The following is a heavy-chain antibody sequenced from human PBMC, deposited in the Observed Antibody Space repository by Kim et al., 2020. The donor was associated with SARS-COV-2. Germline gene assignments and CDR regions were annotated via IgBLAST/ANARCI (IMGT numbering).Heavy chain of an antibody. Sequence: GGSLRLSCAASGFTFSIYGMHWVRQAPGKGLEWVAVISYDGSNKYYADSVKGRFTISRDNSKNTLYLQMNSLRAEDTAVYYCARDRTRGVIVVVTAIMDYWGQGTLVTVSS. CDR1: GFTFSIYG. J-gene: IGHJ4*02. CDR2: ISYDGSNK. CDR3: ARDRTRGVIVVVTAIMDY. V-gene: IGHV3-33*05. D-gene: IGHD2-21*02.